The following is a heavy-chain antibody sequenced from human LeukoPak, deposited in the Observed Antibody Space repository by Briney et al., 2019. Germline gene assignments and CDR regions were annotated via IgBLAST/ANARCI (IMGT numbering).Heavy chain of an antibody. D-gene: IGHD3-9*01. CDR1: GFTFSDYS. CDR3: ARGDDILTGGMDV. Sequence: GGSLRLSCAASGFTFSDYSMNWVRQAPGKGLEWVSSITGSGTYISCADSVKGRCTMSRDNAKNSLYLQVSSLRAEDTAVYYCARGDDILTGGMDVWGQGTTVTVSS. CDR2: ITGSGTYI. J-gene: IGHJ6*02. V-gene: IGHV3-21*01.